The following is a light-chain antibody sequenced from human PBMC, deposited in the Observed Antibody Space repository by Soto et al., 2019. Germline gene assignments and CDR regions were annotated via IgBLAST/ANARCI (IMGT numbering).Light chain of an antibody. CDR2: DAS. V-gene: IGKV3D-20*02. CDR3: QQRSNWPSIT. J-gene: IGKJ5*01. Sequence: EMVLTQSPGTLSLSPGEGATLSCRASQSVSSSYLAWYQQKPGQAPRLLIYDASNRATGIPARFSGSGSGTDFTLTISSLEPEDFAVYYCQQRSNWPSITFGQGTRLEIK. CDR1: QSVSSSY.